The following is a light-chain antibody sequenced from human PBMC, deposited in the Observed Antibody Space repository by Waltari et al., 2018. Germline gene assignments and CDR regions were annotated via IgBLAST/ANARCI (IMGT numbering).Light chain of an antibody. CDR3: QAWDRGTWV. V-gene: IGLV3-1*01. Sequence: SYELTQPPSVSVSPGQTASITCSGDELGDKYACWYQQKPGQSPVLVIYQDTKWPSGIPERFSGSSSGNTATLTIRGTQAMDEADYYCQAWDRGTWVFGGGTKLTVL. CDR2: QDT. J-gene: IGLJ3*02. CDR1: ELGDKY.